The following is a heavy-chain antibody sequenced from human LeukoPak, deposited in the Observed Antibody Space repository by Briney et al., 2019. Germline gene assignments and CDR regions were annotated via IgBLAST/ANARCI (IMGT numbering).Heavy chain of an antibody. D-gene: IGHD4-17*01. CDR3: EYGSGAFDI. CDR1: GGTFSSYA. V-gene: IGHV1-69*04. CDR2: IIPILGIA. Sequence: GASVKVSCKASGGTFSSYAISWVRQAPGQGLEWMGRIIPILGIANYALKFQGRVTITADKSTSTAYMELSSLRSEDTAVYYCEYGSGAFDIWGQGTMVTVSS. J-gene: IGHJ3*02.